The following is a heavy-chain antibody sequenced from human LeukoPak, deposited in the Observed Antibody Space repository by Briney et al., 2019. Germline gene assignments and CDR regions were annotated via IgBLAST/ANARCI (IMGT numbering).Heavy chain of an antibody. Sequence: SETLSLTCTVSGGSISSYYWSWIRQPPGKGLEWIGYIYYSGSTNYNPSLKSRVTISVDTSKNQFSLKLSSVTAADTALYYCARIAVADYDAFDIWGQGTMVTVSS. CDR1: GGSISSYY. V-gene: IGHV4-59*12. D-gene: IGHD6-19*01. CDR3: ARIAVADYDAFDI. J-gene: IGHJ3*02. CDR2: IYYSGST.